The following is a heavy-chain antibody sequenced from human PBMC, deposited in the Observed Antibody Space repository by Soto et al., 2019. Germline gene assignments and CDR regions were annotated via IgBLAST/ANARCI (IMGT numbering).Heavy chain of an antibody. D-gene: IGHD3-10*01. CDR2: IIPIFGTA. J-gene: IGHJ6*02. Sequence: GASVKVSCKASGGTFSSYAISWVRQAPGQGLEWMGGIIPIFGTANYAQKFQGRVTITADESTSTAYMELSSLRSEDTAVYYCARDLGFGVGDYPPYYYGMDVWGQGTTVTVSS. CDR3: ARDLGFGVGDYPPYYYGMDV. CDR1: GGTFSSYA. V-gene: IGHV1-69*13.